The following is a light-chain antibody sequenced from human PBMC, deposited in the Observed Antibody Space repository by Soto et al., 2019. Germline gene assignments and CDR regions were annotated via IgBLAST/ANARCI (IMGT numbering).Light chain of an antibody. Sequence: DIQMTQSPSSLSASVGDRVTIACRASQGIGSYLNWYLQKPGKAPKLLIYAASTLQSGVPSRFSGSGSGTEFTLTISSLQSEDFAVYYCQQYNNWPPLTFGGGTKVEIK. J-gene: IGKJ4*01. V-gene: IGKV1-39*01. CDR1: QGIGSY. CDR2: AAS. CDR3: QQYNNWPPLT.